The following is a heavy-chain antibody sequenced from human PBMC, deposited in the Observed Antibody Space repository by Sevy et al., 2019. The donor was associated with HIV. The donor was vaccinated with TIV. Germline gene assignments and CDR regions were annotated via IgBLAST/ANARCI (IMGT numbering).Heavy chain of an antibody. CDR3: ATHAGIAAAGRVFDY. V-gene: IGHV3-72*01. CDR2: IRNKADSYTT. CDR1: GFTFSDHY. J-gene: IGHJ4*02. D-gene: IGHD6-13*01. Sequence: GGSLRLSCAASGFTFSDHYMEWVRQAPGKGLEWCGRIRNKADSYTTEYAASVKGRFTISRDDSKNSLYLLMNSLKTEDTAVHYCATHAGIAAAGRVFDYWGQGTLVTVSS.